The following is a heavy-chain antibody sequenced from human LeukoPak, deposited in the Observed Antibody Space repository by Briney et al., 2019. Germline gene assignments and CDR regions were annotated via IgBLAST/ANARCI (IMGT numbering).Heavy chain of an antibody. CDR3: TGRLNGYVLDR. D-gene: IGHD3-9*01. CDR2: IFYSGST. J-gene: IGHJ5*02. Sequence: SETLSLTCTVSGGSFSTTNYYWGWIRQTPGKGLEWIGTIFYSGSTYYNPSLKSRVTISVDTSKNQFSLKLRSVSAADTAVYYCTGRLNGYVLDRWGQGTLVTVSS. CDR1: GGSFSTTNYY. V-gene: IGHV4-39*01.